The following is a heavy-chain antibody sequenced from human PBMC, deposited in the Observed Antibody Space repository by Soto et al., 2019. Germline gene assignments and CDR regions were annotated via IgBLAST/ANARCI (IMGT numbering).Heavy chain of an antibody. CDR1: GGTFSSYA. Sequence: QVQLVQSGAEVKKPGSSVKFSCKASGGTFSSYAISWVRQAPGQGLEWMGGIIPIFGTANYAQKFHGRVTITADESTSTDYMELSSLRSEDTAVYYCARITVLGGLGWFDPWGQGTLVTVSS. J-gene: IGHJ5*02. D-gene: IGHD3-10*02. CDR3: ARITVLGGLGWFDP. V-gene: IGHV1-69*01. CDR2: IIPIFGTA.